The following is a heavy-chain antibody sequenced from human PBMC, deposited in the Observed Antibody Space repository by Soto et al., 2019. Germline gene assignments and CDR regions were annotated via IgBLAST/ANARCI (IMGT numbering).Heavy chain of an antibody. CDR2: IRRDGSDE. CDR3: VREGPRKIVGAIDY. J-gene: IGHJ4*02. D-gene: IGHD1-26*01. CDR1: GFSFRNFA. Sequence: QVQLVESGGGVVQPGKSLRISCVASGFSFRNFAMHWFRQAPGKGLEWVATIRRDGSDERYGDSVKGRFTISRDNSMNTLYLQMSSLSVEDTALYFCVREGPRKIVGAIDYWGQGTLVIVSS. V-gene: IGHV3-33*01.